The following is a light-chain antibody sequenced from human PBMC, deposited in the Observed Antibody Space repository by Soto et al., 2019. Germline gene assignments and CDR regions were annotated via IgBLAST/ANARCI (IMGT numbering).Light chain of an antibody. CDR1: QSVSSN. CDR3: QQYNTWPPIT. Sequence: EIVMTQSPATLSVSPGERATLSCRASQSVSSNLAWYQQKPGQAPRLLIYGASTRATGLPARFSGSGSGTDFTLTISSLQSEDFAVYYCQQYNTWPPITFGQGTRLQI. CDR2: GAS. J-gene: IGKJ5*01. V-gene: IGKV3-15*01.